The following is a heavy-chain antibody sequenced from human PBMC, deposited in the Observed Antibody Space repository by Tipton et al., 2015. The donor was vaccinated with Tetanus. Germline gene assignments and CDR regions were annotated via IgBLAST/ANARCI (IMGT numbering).Heavy chain of an antibody. J-gene: IGHJ4*02. D-gene: IGHD3-16*02. CDR2: INRDGSGK. CDR1: GFIFSNYW. CDR3: ARDYPDFDY. Sequence: GSLRLSCSASGFIFSNYWMSWVRQAPGKGLEWVANINRDGSGKFYVDSVKGRFTISRDEAKNSLYLQMSSLRVEDTAVYYCARDYPDFDYWGQGTLVTVS. V-gene: IGHV3-7*03.